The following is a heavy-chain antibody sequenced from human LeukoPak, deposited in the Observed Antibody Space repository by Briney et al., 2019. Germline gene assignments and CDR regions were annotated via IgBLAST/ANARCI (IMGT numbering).Heavy chain of an antibody. CDR1: GFTFSSYE. J-gene: IGHJ4*02. CDR2: ISSSGSTI. V-gene: IGHV3-48*03. Sequence: GGSLRLSCAASGFTFSSYEMNWVRQAPGKGLEWVSYISSSGSTIYYADSVKGRFTISRDNSKNTLYLQMNSLRAEDTAVYYCARKSSGWYVLWGQGTLVTVSS. D-gene: IGHD6-19*01. CDR3: ARKSSGWYVL.